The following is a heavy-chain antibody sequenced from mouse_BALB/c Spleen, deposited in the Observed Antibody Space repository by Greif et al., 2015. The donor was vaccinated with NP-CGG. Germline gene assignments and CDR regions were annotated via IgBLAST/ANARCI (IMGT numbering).Heavy chain of an antibody. Sequence: EVKLVESGGGLVKPGGSLKLSCAASGFTFSDYYMYWVRQTPEKRLEWVATISDGGSYTYYPDSVKGRFTISRDNAKNNLYLQMSSLKSEDTATYYCARDYFDYWGQGTTLTVSS. V-gene: IGHV5-4*02. CDR3: ARDYFDY. J-gene: IGHJ2*01. CDR1: GFTFSDYY. CDR2: ISDGGSYT.